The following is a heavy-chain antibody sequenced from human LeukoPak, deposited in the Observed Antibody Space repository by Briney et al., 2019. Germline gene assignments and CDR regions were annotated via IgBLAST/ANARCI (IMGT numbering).Heavy chain of an antibody. V-gene: IGHV3-9*01. CDR1: GFTFDDYA. D-gene: IGHD6-13*01. CDR2: ISWNSGSI. J-gene: IGHJ4*02. CDR3: ARSAGSSGWYEGYYFDY. Sequence: GGSLRLSCAASGFTFDDYAMHWVRQAPEKGLEWVSGISWNSGSIGYADSVKGRFTISRDNAKISLYLQMNSLRAEDTAIYYCARSAGSSGWYEGYYFDYWGQGTLVTVSS.